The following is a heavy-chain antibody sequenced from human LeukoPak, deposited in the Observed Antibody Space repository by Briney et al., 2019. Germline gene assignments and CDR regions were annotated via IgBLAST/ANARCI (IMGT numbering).Heavy chain of an antibody. CDR3: ARDAFMNLRFPDY. CDR2: ICPYHGQT. Sequence: EASVKVSYRASGYNFINFGISWVRQAPGQGLEWMGWICPYHGQTNYAQKLQARITMTTDTSTSTAYMELRSLRSEDTAVYFCARDAFMNLRFPDYWGQGTLVTVSS. CDR1: GYNFINFG. J-gene: IGHJ4*02. D-gene: IGHD4-17*01. V-gene: IGHV1-18*01.